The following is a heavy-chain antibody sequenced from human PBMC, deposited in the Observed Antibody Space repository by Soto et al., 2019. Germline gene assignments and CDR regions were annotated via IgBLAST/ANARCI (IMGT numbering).Heavy chain of an antibody. CDR1: GYTFTSYA. J-gene: IGHJ1*01. V-gene: IGHV1-3*01. D-gene: IGHD2-15*01. CDR2: INAGNGNT. Sequence: ASVKVSCKASGYTFTSYAMHWVRQAPGQRLEWMGWINAGNGNTKYSQKFQGRVTITRDTSASTAYMELSSLRSEDTAVYYCARGPPPGYCSGGSCYSDRRSPRGFQHWG. CDR3: ARGPPPGYCSGGSCYSDRRSPRGFQH.